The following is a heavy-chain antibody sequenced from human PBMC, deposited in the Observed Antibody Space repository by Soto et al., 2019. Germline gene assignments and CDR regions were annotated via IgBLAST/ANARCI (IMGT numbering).Heavy chain of an antibody. V-gene: IGHV3-23*01. D-gene: IGHD2-15*01. CDR3: AKRGRGNPDS. J-gene: IGHJ5*01. CDR2: ISGSGAGT. CDR1: GFTFTNYA. Sequence: EVQLLESGGGFVQPGGSLRLSCEASGFTFTNYAMTWVRQAPGKGLEWVSAISGSGAGTYYADSVKGRFTISRDNSKNRLYLQMNSLRAEDTAVYYGAKRGRGNPDSWGQGTLVTVSS.